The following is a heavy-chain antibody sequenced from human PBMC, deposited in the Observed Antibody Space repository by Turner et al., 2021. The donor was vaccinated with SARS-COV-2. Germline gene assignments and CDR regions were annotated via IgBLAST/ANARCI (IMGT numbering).Heavy chain of an antibody. CDR1: GGSISSSSHY. D-gene: IGHD1-26*01. V-gene: IGHV4-39*01. CDR2: IYYSGSN. J-gene: IGHJ4*02. Sequence: QLQMQESGPGLVKPSETLSLTCTVSGGSISSSSHYWGWIRQPPGKGLELIGSIYYSGSNYYNPSLKSRVTISVDTSKNQFSLRLSSVTDADAAEYYCARHSPELGGGYFDYWGQGTLVTVSS. CDR3: ARHSPELGGGYFDY.